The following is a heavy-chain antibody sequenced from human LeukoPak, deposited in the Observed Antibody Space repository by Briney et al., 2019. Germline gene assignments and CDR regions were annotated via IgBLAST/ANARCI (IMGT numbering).Heavy chain of an antibody. CDR3: TRNYYGDSGGFFDY. J-gene: IGHJ4*02. Sequence: GGSLRLSCAASGFSFSNAWMSWVRQAPGKGLEWVGRIKSRGDGGTTEYAAPVKGRFTISRDDSKGIAYLQINSLKTEDTAPYYCTRNYYGDSGGFFDYWGQGTLVTVSS. V-gene: IGHV3-15*01. D-gene: IGHD4-17*01. CDR1: GFSFSNAW. CDR2: IKSRGDGGTT.